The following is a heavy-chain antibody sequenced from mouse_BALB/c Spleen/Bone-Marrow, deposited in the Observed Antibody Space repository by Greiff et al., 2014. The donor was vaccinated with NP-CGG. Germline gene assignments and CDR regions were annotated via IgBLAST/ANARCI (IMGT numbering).Heavy chain of an antibody. J-gene: IGHJ1*01. Sequence: DLVKPGASVKLSCKTSGYTFTNYWINWIKQRPGQGLEWLGRIAPGSGSTYYNEMFKVKAPLTVDTSSSTAYIQLSSLSSEVSAAYVCARERYGYDGWYFDVWGAGTTVTVPS. V-gene: IGHV1S41*01. CDR3: ARERYGYDGWYFDV. D-gene: IGHD2-2*01. CDR1: GYTFTNYW. CDR2: IAPGSGST.